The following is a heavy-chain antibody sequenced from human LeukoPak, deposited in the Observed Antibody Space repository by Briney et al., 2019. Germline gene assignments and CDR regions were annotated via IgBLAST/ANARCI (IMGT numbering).Heavy chain of an antibody. CDR3: ARADSITGSDY. J-gene: IGHJ4*02. D-gene: IGHD1-20*01. V-gene: IGHV3-7*01. CDR2: INEDGSEK. Sequence: PGGSLRLSCAASGFTFSRYSMTWVRQAPGKGLDWVANINEDGSEKYYVDSVKGRFTISRDSAKNSLYLQMSSLRPEDTAVYYCARADSITGSDYWGQGTLVTVSS. CDR1: GFTFSRYS.